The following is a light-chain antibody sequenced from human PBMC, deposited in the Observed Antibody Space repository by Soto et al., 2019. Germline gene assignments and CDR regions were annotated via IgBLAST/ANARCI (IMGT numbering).Light chain of an antibody. Sequence: QSALTQPASVSGSPGQSITISCTGTSSDVGGYNYVSWYQQHPGKAPKLMIYEVSNRASGVSNRFSGYKSGNTAALTISGRQAEDEADYYCSSYTRSSTVVFGGGTKLTVL. CDR2: EVS. CDR3: SSYTRSSTVV. V-gene: IGLV2-14*01. J-gene: IGLJ2*01. CDR1: SSDVGGYNY.